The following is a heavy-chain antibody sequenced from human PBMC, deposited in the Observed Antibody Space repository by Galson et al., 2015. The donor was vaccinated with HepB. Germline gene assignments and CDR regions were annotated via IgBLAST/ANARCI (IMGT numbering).Heavy chain of an antibody. Sequence: SLRLSCAASGFTFSSYWMSWVRQAPGKGLEWVANIKQDGSEKYYVDSVKGRFTISRDNAKNSPYLQMNSLRAEDTAVYYCASQLQLEPEDHDAFDIWGQGTMVTVSS. V-gene: IGHV3-7*01. CDR1: GFTFSSYW. J-gene: IGHJ3*02. CDR2: IKQDGSEK. CDR3: ASQLQLEPEDHDAFDI. D-gene: IGHD1-1*01.